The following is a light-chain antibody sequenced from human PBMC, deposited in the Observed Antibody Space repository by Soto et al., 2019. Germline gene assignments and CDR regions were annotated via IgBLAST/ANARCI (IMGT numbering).Light chain of an antibody. CDR2: HAS. CDR1: QSISNW. Sequence: DIQITQSPSTLPSSVLERFTITCRASQSISNWLAWYQQKPGTAPKLLIYHASTLESGVPSRFSGSGSGTEFTLTISNLQPDDFATYYCQQYESYSPWTFGQGTKVDIK. J-gene: IGKJ1*01. V-gene: IGKV1-5*01. CDR3: QQYESYSPWT.